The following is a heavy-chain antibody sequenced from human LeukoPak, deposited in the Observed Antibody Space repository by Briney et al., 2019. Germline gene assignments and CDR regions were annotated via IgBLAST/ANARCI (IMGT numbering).Heavy chain of an antibody. Sequence: GESLKISCKGSGYSFTSYWIGGGRQLPGKGLEWMGIIYPGDSDTRDSPSFQGQVTITADKSISTAYLQWSSLKASDTAMYYCARVPRSADNVVVAAPHFDYWGQGTLVTVSS. D-gene: IGHD2-15*01. V-gene: IGHV5-51*01. CDR3: ARVPRSADNVVVAAPHFDY. CDR2: IYPGDSDT. J-gene: IGHJ4*02. CDR1: GYSFTSYW.